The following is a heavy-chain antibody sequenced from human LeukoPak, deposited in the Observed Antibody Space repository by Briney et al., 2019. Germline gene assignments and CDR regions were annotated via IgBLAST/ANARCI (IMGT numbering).Heavy chain of an antibody. D-gene: IGHD3-10*01. Sequence: PGGSLRLSCAASGFTFSSYWMSWVRQAPGKGLEWVANIKRDGSEKYYVDSVKGRFTISRDNAKNSLYLQMNSLRAEDTAVYYCATRRSGGFGESFGYWGQGTLVTVSA. CDR2: IKRDGSEK. CDR1: GFTFSSYW. V-gene: IGHV3-7*01. CDR3: ATRRSGGFGESFGY. J-gene: IGHJ4*02.